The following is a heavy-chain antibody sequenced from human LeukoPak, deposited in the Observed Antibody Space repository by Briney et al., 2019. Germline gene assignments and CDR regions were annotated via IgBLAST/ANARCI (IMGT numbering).Heavy chain of an antibody. Sequence: GGSLRLSCAASGFTFSSYSMNWVRQASGKGLEWVGRIRSKANSYATAYAASVKGRFTISRDDSKNTAYLQMNSLKIEDTAVYYCLTCDGDCYSYYWGQGTLVTVSS. D-gene: IGHD2-21*02. J-gene: IGHJ4*02. CDR3: LTCDGDCYSYY. CDR1: GFTFSSYS. V-gene: IGHV3-73*01. CDR2: IRSKANSYAT.